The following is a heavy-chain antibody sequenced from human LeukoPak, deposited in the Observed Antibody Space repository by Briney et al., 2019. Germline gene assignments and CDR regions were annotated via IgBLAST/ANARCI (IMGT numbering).Heavy chain of an antibody. D-gene: IGHD6-25*01. V-gene: IGHV4-34*01. CDR3: ARGLWRPPAHY. J-gene: IGHJ4*02. CDR2: INHSGST. CDR1: GGSFSGYY. Sequence: SETLSLTCAVYGGSFSGYYWSWIRQPPGKGLEWIGEINHSGSTNYNPSLKSRVTISVDTSKNQFSLKLSSVTAADTAVYYCARGLWRPPAHYWGQGTLVTVSS.